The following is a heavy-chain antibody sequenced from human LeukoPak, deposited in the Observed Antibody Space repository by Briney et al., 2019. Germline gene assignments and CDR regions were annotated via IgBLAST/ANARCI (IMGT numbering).Heavy chain of an antibody. Sequence: SETLSLICTVSDYSISSGYYWGWIRQPPGKGLEWIGNIYHSGSTYYNPSLKSRVTISVDTSKNQFSLKLTSVTAADTAVYYCARDGSTGYDFWSGYELDNWFDPWGQGTLVTVSS. CDR1: DYSISSGYY. CDR3: ARDGSTGYDFWSGYELDNWFDP. J-gene: IGHJ5*02. CDR2: IYHSGST. V-gene: IGHV4-38-2*02. D-gene: IGHD3-3*01.